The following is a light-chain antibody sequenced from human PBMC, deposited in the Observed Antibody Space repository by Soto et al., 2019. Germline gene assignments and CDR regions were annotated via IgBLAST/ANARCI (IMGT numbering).Light chain of an antibody. CDR1: SSDVGNYNR. J-gene: IGLJ3*02. CDR3: TSYTSNRTWV. Sequence: QSALTQPPSVSGSPGQSVTISCTGTSSDVGNYNRVSWYQQPPGTAPKLMIYEVTNRPSGVPNRFSASKSGNTASLTISGHQANDAADYYSTSYTSNRTWVFAGGTKLTAL. CDR2: EVT. V-gene: IGLV2-18*02.